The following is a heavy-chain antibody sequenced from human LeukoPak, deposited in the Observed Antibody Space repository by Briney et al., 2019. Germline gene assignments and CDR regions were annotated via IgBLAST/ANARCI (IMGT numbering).Heavy chain of an antibody. D-gene: IGHD2-21*01. J-gene: IGHJ3*02. V-gene: IGHV1-2*02. CDR2: SNPKSGGT. CDR3: AASQSYCGGDCYFGDAFDI. CDR1: GYRLTGYY. Sequence: ASVKVSCKASGYRLTGYYMHWVPQAPGQGLEWMGWSNPKSGGTNSAQNFQGRVTMTRDTSISTVYMELSRLRSDKTAVYYCAASQSYCGGDCYFGDAFDIWGQGTMVTVSS.